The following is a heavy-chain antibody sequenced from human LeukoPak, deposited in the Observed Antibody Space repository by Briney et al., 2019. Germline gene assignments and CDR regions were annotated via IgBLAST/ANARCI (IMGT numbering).Heavy chain of an antibody. V-gene: IGHV3-21*06. CDR3: ARDKGVAIRAYDI. Sequence: GGSLRLSCVPSGFTFSTYNMNCVRQAPAKGREWVSFIDASGNYIQYPDSMKGRFTISRDNAQNSLFLQLHSLRVEDTAVYYCARDKGVAIRAYDIWGQGTMVTVSS. CDR1: GFTFSTYN. D-gene: IGHD3-22*01. J-gene: IGHJ3*02. CDR2: IDASGNYI.